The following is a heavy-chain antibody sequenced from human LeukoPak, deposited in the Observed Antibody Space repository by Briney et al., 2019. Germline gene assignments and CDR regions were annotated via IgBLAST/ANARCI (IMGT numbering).Heavy chain of an antibody. CDR1: GGSINSSGYF. CDR2: IYYSGST. Sequence: SETLSLTCTVSGGSINSSGYFWGWIRQPPGKGLEWIGTIYYSGSTHYSPSLKSRVTISVDTSKNQFSLNLSSMTAADTAVYYCARRTGTAGGNHFDYWGQGTLVTVSS. D-gene: IGHD1/OR15-1a*01. CDR3: ARRTGTAGGNHFDY. V-gene: IGHV4-39*01. J-gene: IGHJ4*02.